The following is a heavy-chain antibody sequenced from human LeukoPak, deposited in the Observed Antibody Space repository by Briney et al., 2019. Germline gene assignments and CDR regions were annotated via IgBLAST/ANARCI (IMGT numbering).Heavy chain of an antibody. CDR2: IVVGSGNT. CDR3: ARMYYYDSSGNDSDY. CDR1: GFTFTSSA. J-gene: IGHJ4*02. V-gene: IGHV1-58*02. D-gene: IGHD3-22*01. Sequence: SVKVSCKASGFTFTSSAMQWVRQARGQRLEWIGWIVVGSGNTNYAQKFQERVTITRDMSTSTAYMELSSLRSEDTAVYYCARMYYYDSSGNDSDYWGQGTLVTVSS.